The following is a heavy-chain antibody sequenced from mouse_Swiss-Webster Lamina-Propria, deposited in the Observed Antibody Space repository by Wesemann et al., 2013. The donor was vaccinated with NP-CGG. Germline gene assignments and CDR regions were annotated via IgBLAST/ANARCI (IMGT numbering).Heavy chain of an antibody. D-gene: IGHD1-1*01. CDR3: VRSITFAY. V-gene: IGHV10S3*01. CDR2: IRSKSNNYAT. J-gene: IGHJ3*01. Sequence: EVQLVETGGGLVQPKGSLKLSCAASGFTFNTNAMNWVRQAPGKGLEWVARIRSKSNNYATYYADSVKDRFTISRDDSQSMLYLQMNNLKTEDTAMYYCVRSITFAYWGQGTLVTVSA. CDR1: GFTFNTNA.